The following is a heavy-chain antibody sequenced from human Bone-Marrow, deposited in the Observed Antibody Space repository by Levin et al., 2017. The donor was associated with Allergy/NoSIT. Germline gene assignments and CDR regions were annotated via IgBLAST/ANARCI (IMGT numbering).Heavy chain of an antibody. CDR2: IYYSGST. J-gene: IGHJ5*02. Sequence: PSETLSLTCTVSGGSISSSSYYWGWIRQPPGKGLEWIGSIYYSGSTYYNPSLKSRVTISVDTSKNQFSLKLSSVTAADTAVYYCAKTTVTTGGVDPWGQGTLVTVSS. CDR1: GGSISSSSYY. D-gene: IGHD4-17*01. V-gene: IGHV4-39*07. CDR3: AKTTVTTGGVDP.